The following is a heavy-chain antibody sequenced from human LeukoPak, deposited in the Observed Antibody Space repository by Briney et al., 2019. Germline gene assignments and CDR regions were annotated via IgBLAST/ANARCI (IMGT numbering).Heavy chain of an antibody. Sequence: ASVKVSCKVSGYTLTELSMHWARQAPGKGLEWMGGFDPEDGETIYAQKFQGRVTMTEDTSTDTAYMELSSLRSEDTAVYYCATGYYDSSGYFPYFDYWGQGTLVTVSS. J-gene: IGHJ4*02. D-gene: IGHD3-22*01. CDR3: ATGYYDSSGYFPYFDY. CDR2: FDPEDGET. V-gene: IGHV1-24*01. CDR1: GYTLTELS.